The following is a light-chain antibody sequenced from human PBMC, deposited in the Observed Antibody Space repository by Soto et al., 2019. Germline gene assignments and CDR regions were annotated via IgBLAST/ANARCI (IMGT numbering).Light chain of an antibody. V-gene: IGKV1-5*02. CDR1: QTISGW. J-gene: IGKJ1*01. Sequence: DIQMTQSASTLSASVGDRVTIICRASQTISGWLAWYQQRLGKAPNLLIFDASTLESGVPSRFSGSGAGTTFTLTISSLQYDDFATYYCLQYNGYYRTFGQGTKVDIK. CDR2: DAS. CDR3: LQYNGYYRT.